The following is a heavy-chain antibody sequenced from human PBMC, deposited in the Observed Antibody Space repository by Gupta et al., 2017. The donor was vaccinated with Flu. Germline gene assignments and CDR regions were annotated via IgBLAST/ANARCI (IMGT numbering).Heavy chain of an antibody. Sequence: QVRLVQSGAAVKKPGASVKVSCRASGYTFTDYYMHWVRQAPGQGLEWMGWINPNSGATNYAPKFQDRVTLTRDTSISTAYMELSRLRSDDTAVYYCARDHCGDSRCYSDYWGQGTLVTVSS. V-gene: IGHV1-2*02. CDR2: INPNSGAT. D-gene: IGHD2-21*01. CDR3: ARDHCGDSRCYSDY. J-gene: IGHJ4*02. CDR1: GYTFTDYY.